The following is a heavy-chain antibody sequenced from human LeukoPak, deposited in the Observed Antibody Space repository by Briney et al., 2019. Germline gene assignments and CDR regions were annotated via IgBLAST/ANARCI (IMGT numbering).Heavy chain of an antibody. CDR3: ASSPYHSYSSFMLEGKGSPLFFDY. Sequence: ASLKVSCKASGGTFTSYAISWVRQAPGQGLEWMGGIIPIFGTADYAQKFQCRVTITAHESTSTAYMQLSSLRSEDTAVYYCASSPYHSYSSFMLEGKGSPLFFDYWGQGTLVTVSS. D-gene: IGHD6-6*01. J-gene: IGHJ4*02. CDR2: IIPIFGTA. V-gene: IGHV1-69*01. CDR1: GGTFTSYA.